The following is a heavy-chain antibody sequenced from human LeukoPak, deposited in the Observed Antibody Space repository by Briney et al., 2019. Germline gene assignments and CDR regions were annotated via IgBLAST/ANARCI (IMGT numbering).Heavy chain of an antibody. V-gene: IGHV3-30-3*01. Sequence: GGSLRRSCAASGFTCSSYAMHWVRQAPGKGLEWVAVISYDGSNKYYSDSVKGRFTISRDNSKNTLYLQMNSLRAEDTAVYYCARVTVTTPYYYYYGMDVWGQGTTVTVSS. CDR1: GFTCSSYA. J-gene: IGHJ6*02. CDR3: ARVTVTTPYYYYYGMDV. D-gene: IGHD4-17*01. CDR2: ISYDGSNK.